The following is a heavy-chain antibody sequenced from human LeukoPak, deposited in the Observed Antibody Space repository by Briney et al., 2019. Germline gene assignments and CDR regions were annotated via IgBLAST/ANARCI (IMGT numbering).Heavy chain of an antibody. CDR1: GGTFSSYA. J-gene: IGHJ3*02. Sequence: SVKVSCKASGGTFSSYAISWVRQAPGQGLEWMGRIIPILGIANYAQKFQGRVTITADKSTSTACMELSSLRSEDTAVYYCALVGATTGAFDIWGQGTMVTVSS. D-gene: IGHD1-26*01. V-gene: IGHV1-69*04. CDR3: ALVGATTGAFDI. CDR2: IIPILGIA.